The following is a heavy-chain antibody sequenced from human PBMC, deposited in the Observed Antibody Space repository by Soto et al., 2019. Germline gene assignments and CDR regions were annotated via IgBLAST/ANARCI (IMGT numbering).Heavy chain of an antibody. CDR3: ARDRPQYSNSKHYYYYGMDV. Sequence: ASVKVSCNASGGTFSSYAISWVRPAPGQGLEWMGGIIPIFGTANYAQKFQGRVTITADESKSTAYMELSSLRSEDTAVYYCARDRPQYSNSKHYYYYGMDVWGQGTTVTVSS. J-gene: IGHJ6*02. CDR2: IIPIFGTA. CDR1: GGTFSSYA. V-gene: IGHV1-69*13. D-gene: IGHD4-4*01.